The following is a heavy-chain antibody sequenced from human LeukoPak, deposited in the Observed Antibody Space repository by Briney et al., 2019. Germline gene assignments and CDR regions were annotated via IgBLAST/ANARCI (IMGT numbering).Heavy chain of an antibody. Sequence: GESLKISCKGSGYIFTSYWISWVRQMPGKGLEWMGRIDPSDSYTNYSPSFQGHVTISADKSISTAYLQWSSLKASDTAMYYCARHDRPYSSGYDDAFDIWGQGTMVTVSS. CDR1: GYIFTSYW. D-gene: IGHD6-19*01. CDR2: IDPSDSYT. V-gene: IGHV5-10-1*01. CDR3: ARHDRPYSSGYDDAFDI. J-gene: IGHJ3*02.